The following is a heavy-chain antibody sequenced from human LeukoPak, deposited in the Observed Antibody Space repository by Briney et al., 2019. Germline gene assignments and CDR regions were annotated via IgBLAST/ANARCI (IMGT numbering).Heavy chain of an antibody. V-gene: IGHV1-69*05. J-gene: IGHJ6*03. CDR3: ARPSDSSGYYYYYYMDV. Sequence: SVKVSCKASGGTFSSYAISWVRQAPGQGLEWMGGIIPIFGTANYAQKFQGRVTITTDESTSTAYMELSRLRSEDTAVYYCARPSDSSGYYYYYYMDVWGKGTRVTVSS. CDR1: GGTFSSYA. D-gene: IGHD3-22*01. CDR2: IIPIFGTA.